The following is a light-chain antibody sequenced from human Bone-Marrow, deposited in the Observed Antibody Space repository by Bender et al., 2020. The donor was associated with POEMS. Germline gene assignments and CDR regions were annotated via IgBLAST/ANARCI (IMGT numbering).Light chain of an antibody. CDR1: YNDGETYNL. CDR3: CSYAQRPYV. Sequence: QSALPQPASVSGSPGQSITISCTGAYNDGETYNLVSWYQQHPNKAPHLIIFEGNKRPSGVSTRYSASRSGNTASLTISGLQAEDESDFYCCSYAQRPYVFGTGTRVTVL. V-gene: IGLV2-23*01. J-gene: IGLJ1*01. CDR2: EGN.